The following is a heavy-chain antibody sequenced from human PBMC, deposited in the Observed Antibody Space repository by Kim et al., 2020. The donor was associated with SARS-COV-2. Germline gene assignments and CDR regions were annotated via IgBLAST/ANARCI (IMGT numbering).Heavy chain of an antibody. D-gene: IGHD3-3*01. Sequence: NSVKGRFPISRDKSKNTLYLQMGSLRAEDMAVYYCARVKPFFGGGYYFDYWGQGTLVTVSS. V-gene: IGHV3-64*01. J-gene: IGHJ4*02. CDR3: ARVKPFFGGGYYFDY.